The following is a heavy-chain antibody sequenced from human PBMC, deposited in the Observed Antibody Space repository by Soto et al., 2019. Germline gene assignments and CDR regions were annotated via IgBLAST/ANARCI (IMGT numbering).Heavy chain of an antibody. CDR1: GFTFSAYY. V-gene: IGHV1-2*02. D-gene: IGHD6-13*01. Sequence: ASVKVSCKASGFTFSAYYIYWVRQAPGQGLEWIGWINPNSGGTNNAQKFQGRVTTTRDTSTSTVYMELSALIPDDTAVYYCARSLLDEYSSSWRSAYYGMDVWGQGTTVTVSS. CDR3: ARSLLDEYSSSWRSAYYGMDV. J-gene: IGHJ6*02. CDR2: INPNSGGT.